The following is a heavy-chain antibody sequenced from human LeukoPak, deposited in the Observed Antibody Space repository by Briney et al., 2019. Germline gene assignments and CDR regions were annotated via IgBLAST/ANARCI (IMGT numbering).Heavy chain of an antibody. CDR3: ASSRHSSSSNFDY. CDR1: GFTFSSYS. D-gene: IGHD6-6*01. CDR2: ISSSSSYI. V-gene: IGHV3-21*01. J-gene: IGHJ4*02. Sequence: GGSLRLSCAASGFTFSSYSMNWVRQAPGKGLEWVSSISSSSSYIYYADSVKGRFTISRDNAKNSLYLQMNSLRVEDTAVYYCASSRHSSSSNFDYWGQGTLVTVSS.